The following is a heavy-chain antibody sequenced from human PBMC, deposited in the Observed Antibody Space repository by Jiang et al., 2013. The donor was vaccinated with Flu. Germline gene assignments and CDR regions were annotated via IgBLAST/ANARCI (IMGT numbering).Heavy chain of an antibody. CDR1: NSAA. D-gene: IGHD2-2*01. CDR3: ARENCSSTSCYAIYYYYGMDV. J-gene: IGHJ6*02. V-gene: IGHV6-1*01. Sequence: NSAAWNWIRQSPSRGLEWLGRTYYRSKWYNDYAVSVKSRITINPDTSKNQFSLQLNSVTPEDTAVYYYARENCSSTSCYAIYYYYGMDVWGQGTTVTVSS. CDR2: TYYRSKWYN.